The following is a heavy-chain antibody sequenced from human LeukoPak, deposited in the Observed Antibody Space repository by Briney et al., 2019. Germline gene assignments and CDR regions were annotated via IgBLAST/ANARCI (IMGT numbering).Heavy chain of an antibody. J-gene: IGHJ5*02. D-gene: IGHD2-2*01. CDR3: ARPHCSTTDCHPPEWFDP. Sequence: GASVTVSCKTSGYTFTNYDINWVRQATGQGLEWMGWMNPNSGNTGYAQKFQGRVTMPRNTSISTAYMELSSLRPEDTAVYYCARPHCSTTDCHPPEWFDPWGQGTLVTVSS. V-gene: IGHV1-8*01. CDR2: MNPNSGNT. CDR1: GYTFTNYD.